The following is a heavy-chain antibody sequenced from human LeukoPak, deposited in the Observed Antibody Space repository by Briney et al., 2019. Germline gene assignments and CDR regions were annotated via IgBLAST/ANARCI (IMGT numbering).Heavy chain of an antibody. J-gene: IGHJ4*02. CDR2: INWNGGST. CDR3: ARASFIVVVPAATTFDY. CDR1: GFTFDDYG. Sequence: PGGSLRLSCAASGFTFDDYGMSWVRQAPGKGLEWVSGINWNGGSTVYADSVKGRFTISRDNAKNSLYLQMNSLRAEDTALYYCARASFIVVVPAATTFDYWGQGTLVTVSS. V-gene: IGHV3-20*04. D-gene: IGHD2-2*01.